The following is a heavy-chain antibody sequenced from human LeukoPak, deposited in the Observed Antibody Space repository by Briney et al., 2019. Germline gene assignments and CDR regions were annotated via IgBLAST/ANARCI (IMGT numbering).Heavy chain of an antibody. CDR1: GGSFSGYY. Sequence: SETLSLTCAVYGGSFSGYYWSWIRQPPGKGLEWIGEINHSGSTNYNSSLKSRVTISVATSKNQFSLKLSSVTAADTAVYYCARGADYGGNPYFDYWGQGTLVTVSS. CDR3: ARGADYGGNPYFDY. D-gene: IGHD4-23*01. CDR2: INHSGST. V-gene: IGHV4-34*01. J-gene: IGHJ4*02.